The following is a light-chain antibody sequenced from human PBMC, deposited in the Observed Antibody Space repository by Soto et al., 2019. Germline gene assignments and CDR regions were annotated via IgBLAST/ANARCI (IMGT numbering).Light chain of an antibody. Sequence: QSALTQPPSASGSPGQSVTISCTGTSSDVGTYNYVSWYQHHPGKAPKLIIYEVSKRPSGVPDRFSGSKSGNTASLTVSGLQAEDEADYYCSSYGGSDNVVFGGGTQLTVL. CDR3: SSYGGSDNVV. CDR1: SSDVGTYNY. V-gene: IGLV2-8*01. J-gene: IGLJ2*01. CDR2: EVS.